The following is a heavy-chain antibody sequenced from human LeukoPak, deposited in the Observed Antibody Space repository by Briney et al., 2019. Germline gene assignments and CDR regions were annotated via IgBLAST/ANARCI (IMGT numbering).Heavy chain of an antibody. Sequence: SVKVSCKASGGTFSSYTISWVRQAPGQVLEWMGRIIPILGIANYAQKFQGRATITADKSTSTDYMELSSLRSEDTAVYYCARMGEMAIPATFDIWGQGTMVTVSS. CDR2: IIPILGIA. J-gene: IGHJ3*02. CDR3: ARMGEMAIPATFDI. CDR1: GGTFSSYT. D-gene: IGHD5-24*01. V-gene: IGHV1-69*02.